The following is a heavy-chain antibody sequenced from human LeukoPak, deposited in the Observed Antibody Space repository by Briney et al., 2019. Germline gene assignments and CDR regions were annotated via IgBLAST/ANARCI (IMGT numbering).Heavy chain of an antibody. J-gene: IGHJ3*02. Sequence: PGGSLRLSCAASAFSLSAYNMNWVRQAPGKGLEWVSSISSSSSYIYYADSVKGRFTISRDNAKNSLYLQMNSLRAEDTAVYYCARARGVVIVSDAFDIWGQGTMVTVSS. V-gene: IGHV3-21*01. CDR1: AFSLSAYN. D-gene: IGHD2-21*01. CDR3: ARARGVVIVSDAFDI. CDR2: ISSSSSYI.